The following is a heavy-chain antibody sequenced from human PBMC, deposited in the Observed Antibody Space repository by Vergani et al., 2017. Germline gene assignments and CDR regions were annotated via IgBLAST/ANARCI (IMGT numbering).Heavy chain of an antibody. V-gene: IGHV3-21*02. Sequence: EVQVVQSGGGLVKPGGSLRLSCETSGFIFSDYNLNWVRQAPGSGLECVASISGRSSYVNYAVSVKGRFTISRDNAKNSLFLQMNSLRAEDTAVYYCVREETFYDSVSDYLAGYFDHWGQGALVTVSS. CDR2: ISGRSSYV. J-gene: IGHJ4*02. CDR1: GFIFSDYN. CDR3: VREETFYDSVSDYLAGYFDH. D-gene: IGHD3-3*01.